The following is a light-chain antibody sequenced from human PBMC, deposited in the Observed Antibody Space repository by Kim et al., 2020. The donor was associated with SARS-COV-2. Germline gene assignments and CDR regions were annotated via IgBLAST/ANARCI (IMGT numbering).Light chain of an antibody. CDR2: DAS. V-gene: IGKV3-11*01. J-gene: IGKJ4*01. CDR3: QQRNNWLT. Sequence: EIVLTQSPATLSLSPGERATLSCRASESVSTYVAWFQQKPGQAPRLLIYDASSRATGIPARFSGSGSGTEFTLTISSLEPEDFAVYYCQQRNNWLTFGGGTKVDIK. CDR1: ESVSTY.